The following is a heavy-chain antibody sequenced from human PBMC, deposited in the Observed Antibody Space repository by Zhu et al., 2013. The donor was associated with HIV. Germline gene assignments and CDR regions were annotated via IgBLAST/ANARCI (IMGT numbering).Heavy chain of an antibody. D-gene: IGHD3-3*01. CDR1: GYTFTSYD. J-gene: IGHJ4*02. V-gene: IGHV1-8*01. CDR3: ARGNYDFWSGYYMWGYYFDY. CDR2: MNPNSGNT. Sequence: QVQLVQSGAEVKKPGASVKVSCKASGYTFTSYDINWVRQATGQGLEWMGWMNPNSGNTGYAQKFQGRVTMTRNTSISTAYMELSSLRSEDTAVYYCARGNYDFWSGYYMWGYYFDYWGQGTLVTVSS.